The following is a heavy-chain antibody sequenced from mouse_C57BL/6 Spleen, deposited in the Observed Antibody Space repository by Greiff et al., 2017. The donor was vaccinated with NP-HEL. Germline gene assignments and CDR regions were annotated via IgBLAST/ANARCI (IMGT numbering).Heavy chain of an antibody. J-gene: IGHJ3*01. Sequence: QVQLQQPGAELVRPGSSVKLSCKASGYTFTSYWMHWVKQRPIQGLEWIGNIDPSDSETHYNQKFKDKATLTVDKSSSTAYMQLSSLTSEDSAVYYCARGGDGYSFAYWGQGTLVTVSA. D-gene: IGHD2-3*01. CDR3: ARGGDGYSFAY. CDR2: IDPSDSET. CDR1: GYTFTSYW. V-gene: IGHV1-52*01.